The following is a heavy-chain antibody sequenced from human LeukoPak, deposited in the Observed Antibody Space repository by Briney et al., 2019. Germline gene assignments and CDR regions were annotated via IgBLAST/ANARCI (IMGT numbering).Heavy chain of an antibody. D-gene: IGHD2-15*01. V-gene: IGHV1-2*02. CDR2: INLNSGGT. J-gene: IGHJ4*02. CDR1: GYTFTGPY. Sequence: ASVKVSCKASGYTFTGPYVHWVRQAPGQGLEWMGWINLNSGGTQYVQKFQGKVTMTRDTSVNTAYMDLSRLRFDDTAIYYCATTGFCTAGSCPAFDSWGQGTLVTVSS. CDR3: ATTGFCTAGSCPAFDS.